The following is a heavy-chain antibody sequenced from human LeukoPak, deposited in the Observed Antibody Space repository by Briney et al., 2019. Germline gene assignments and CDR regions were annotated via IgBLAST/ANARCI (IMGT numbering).Heavy chain of an antibody. V-gene: IGHV3-21*01. J-gene: IGHJ4*02. CDR2: ISSSSSYI. CDR3: ARTAPMITSEYYFDY. CDR1: GFTFSSYS. Sequence: GGSLRLSCAASGFTFSSYSMNWVRQAPGKGLEWVSSISSSSSYIYYADSVKGRFTISRDNAKNSLYLQMNSLRAEDTAVYYCARTAPMITSEYYFDYWGQGTLVTVSS. D-gene: IGHD3-16*01.